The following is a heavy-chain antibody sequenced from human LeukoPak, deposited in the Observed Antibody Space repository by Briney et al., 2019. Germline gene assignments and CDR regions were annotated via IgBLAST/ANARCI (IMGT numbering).Heavy chain of an antibody. J-gene: IGHJ4*02. D-gene: IGHD4-23*01. CDR2: IYYSGST. V-gene: IGHV4-31*03. Sequence: PSETLSLTCTVSGGSISSGGYYWSWFRQHPGKGLEWIGYIYYSGSTYYNPSLKSRVTISVDTSKNQFSLKLSSVTAADTAVYYCARTFDDYGGNSGPFDFWGQGTLVTVSS. CDR1: GGSISSGGYY. CDR3: ARTFDDYGGNSGPFDF.